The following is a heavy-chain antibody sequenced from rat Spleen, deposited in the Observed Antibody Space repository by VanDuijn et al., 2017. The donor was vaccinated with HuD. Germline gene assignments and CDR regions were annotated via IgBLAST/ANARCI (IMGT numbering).Heavy chain of an antibody. CDR3: GKDMNYYSTYPFYVMGD. CDR2: ISPDGGST. V-gene: IGHV5-58*01. CDR1: GFTFSGYW. J-gene: IGHJ4*01. D-gene: IGHD1-2*01. Sequence: EVQSVETGGGLVQPGESLKLSCVASGFTFSGYWMYWIRQAPGEGLEWISSISPDGGSTYYPDSVKGRFTISRNNAENTVYLQMNSLRSEDTATYYCGKDMNYYSTYPFYVMGDWGQGASVTVSS.